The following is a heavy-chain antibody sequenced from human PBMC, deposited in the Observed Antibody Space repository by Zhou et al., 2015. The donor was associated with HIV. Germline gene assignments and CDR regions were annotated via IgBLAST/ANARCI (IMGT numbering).Heavy chain of an antibody. D-gene: IGHD6-13*01. CDR2: ISWNSDNI. V-gene: IGHV3-9*01. CDR3: ARRPPLGSSFAWYFDL. J-gene: IGHJ2*01. CDR1: GFTFDDYA. Sequence: EVQLVESGGGLVQPGRSLRLSCAASGFTFDDYAMHWVRQAPGKGLEWVSGISWNSDNIGYADSVKGRFTISRDNAKNSLYLQMNSLRAEDTAVYYCARRPPLGSSFAWYFDLWGRGTLVTVSS.